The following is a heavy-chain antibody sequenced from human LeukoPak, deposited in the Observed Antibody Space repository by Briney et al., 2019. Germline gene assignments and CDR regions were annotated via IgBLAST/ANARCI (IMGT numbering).Heavy chain of an antibody. D-gene: IGHD3-10*01. Sequence: GRSLRLSCAASGFTFGSYGMHWVRQAPGKGLELVAVIWYDGSNKYYADSVKGRFTISRDNSKNTLYLQMNSLRDEDTAVYYCARATKIGGRAMVRGVPTTNYGMDVWGQGTTVTVSS. CDR3: ARATKIGGRAMVRGVPTTNYGMDV. V-gene: IGHV3-33*01. CDR1: GFTFGSYG. J-gene: IGHJ6*02. CDR2: IWYDGSNK.